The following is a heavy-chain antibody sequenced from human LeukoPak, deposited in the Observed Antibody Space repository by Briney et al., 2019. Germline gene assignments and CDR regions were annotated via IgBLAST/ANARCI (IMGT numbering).Heavy chain of an antibody. V-gene: IGHV4-39*01. D-gene: IGHD2-15*01. J-gene: IGHJ4*02. CDR3: ARLSSVTYCSGGSCSRGGYDY. Sequence: SETLSLTCTVSGASISTNTYYWGWIRQPPGKGLEWIGSIYYSGSTYDNPSLKSRVTISVDTPKNQFSLELTSVTAADTAVYYCARLSSVTYCSGGSCSRGGYDYWGQGTLVTVSS. CDR1: GASISTNTYY. CDR2: IYYSGST.